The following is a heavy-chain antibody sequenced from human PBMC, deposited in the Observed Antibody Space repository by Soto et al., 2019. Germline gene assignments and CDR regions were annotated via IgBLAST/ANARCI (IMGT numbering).Heavy chain of an antibody. Sequence: EVQLVESGGGLVKPGGSLRLSCAASGFTFSSYSMNWVRQAPGKGLEWVSSISSSSYIYYADSVKGRFTISRDNAKNSLYLQMNSLRAEDTAVYYCARVDDSGSYYEGSVDYWGQGTLVTVSS. CDR1: GFTFSSYS. J-gene: IGHJ4*02. V-gene: IGHV3-21*01. CDR2: ISSSSYI. CDR3: ARVDDSGSYYEGSVDY. D-gene: IGHD1-26*01.